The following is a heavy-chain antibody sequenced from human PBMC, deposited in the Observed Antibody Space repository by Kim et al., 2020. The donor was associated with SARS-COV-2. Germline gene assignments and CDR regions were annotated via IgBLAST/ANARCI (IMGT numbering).Heavy chain of an antibody. J-gene: IGHJ6*03. V-gene: IGHV4-39*01. CDR2: IYYSGST. D-gene: IGHD3-3*01. Sequence: SETLSLTCTVSGGSISSSSYYWGWIRQPPGKGLEWIGSIYYSGSTYYNPSLKSRVTISVDTSKNQFSLKLSSVTAADTAVYYCARSPGYYDFWSGDYYYYYMDVWGKGTTVTVSS. CDR1: GGSISSSSYY. CDR3: ARSPGYYDFWSGDYYYYYMDV.